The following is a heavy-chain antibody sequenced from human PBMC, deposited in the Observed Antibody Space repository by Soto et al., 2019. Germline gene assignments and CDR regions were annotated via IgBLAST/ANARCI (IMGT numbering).Heavy chain of an antibody. V-gene: IGHV3-23*01. J-gene: IGHJ4*02. CDR1: GFTFSSYA. CDR3: EKWRAEGRGRRITIFGVVMREPYYFDY. CDR2: ISGSGGST. D-gene: IGHD3-3*01. Sequence: GGSLRLSCAASGFTFSSYAMSWVRQAPGKGLEWVSAISGSGGSTYYADSVKGRFTISRDNSKNTLYLQMNSLRAEDAAVYYCEKWRAEGRGRRITIFGVVMREPYYFDYWGQGTLVTGSS.